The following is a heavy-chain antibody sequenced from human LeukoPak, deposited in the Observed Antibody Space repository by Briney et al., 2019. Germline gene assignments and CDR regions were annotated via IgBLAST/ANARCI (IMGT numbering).Heavy chain of an antibody. CDR1: GGSFSGYY. CDR3: ASFQQQDDAFDI. V-gene: IGHV4-34*01. Sequence: SETLSLTCAVYGGSFSGYYWSWIRQPPGKGLEWIGEINHSGSTNYNPSLKSRVTISVDTSKNQFSLKLSPVTAADTAVYYCASFQQQDDAFDIWRQATMVTVSS. D-gene: IGHD6-13*01. J-gene: IGHJ3*02. CDR2: INHSGST.